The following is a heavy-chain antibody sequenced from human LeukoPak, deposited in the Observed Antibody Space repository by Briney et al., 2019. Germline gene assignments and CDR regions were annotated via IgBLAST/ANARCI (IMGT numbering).Heavy chain of an antibody. CDR1: GYSISGGYY. CDR2: IYYSGYT. Sequence: SETLSLTCTVSGYSISGGYYWGWIRQPPGKGLEYIGYIYYSGYTNYNPSLKSRVTISVDTSKNQFSLKLSSVTAADTAVYYCARDSVRGFVVVTANAFDIWGQGTMVTVSS. CDR3: ARDSVRGFVVVTANAFDI. D-gene: IGHD2-21*02. J-gene: IGHJ3*02. V-gene: IGHV4-38-2*02.